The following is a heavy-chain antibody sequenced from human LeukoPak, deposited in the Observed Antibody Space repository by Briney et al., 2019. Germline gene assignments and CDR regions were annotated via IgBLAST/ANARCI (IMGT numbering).Heavy chain of an antibody. J-gene: IGHJ6*02. D-gene: IGHD2-2*01. CDR3: ARDMRAGARYYYYGMDV. V-gene: IGHV3-11*01. Sequence: NPGGSLRLSCAASGFTVSSNYMSWVRQAPGKGLEWVSYISSSGSTIYYADSVKGRFTISRDNAKNSLYLQMNSLRAEDTAVYYCARDMRAGARYYYYGMDVWGQGTTVTVSS. CDR2: ISSSGSTI. CDR1: GFTVSSNY.